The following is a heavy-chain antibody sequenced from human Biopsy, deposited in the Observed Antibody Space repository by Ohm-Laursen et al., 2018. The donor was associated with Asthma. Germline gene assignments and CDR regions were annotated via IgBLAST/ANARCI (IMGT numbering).Heavy chain of an antibody. J-gene: IGHJ4*02. CDR1: GFNFHNYG. D-gene: IGHD6-13*01. V-gene: IGHV3-30*18. Sequence: SLRLSCSASGFNFHNYGMNWVRRAPGKGLEWVAQILFDGRKINYPDPVKGRFTISRDNSKNMVYLQMNSLRPEDTAVYYCAKDRVAGRSYYFDYWGQGSLVSVSS. CDR3: AKDRVAGRSYYFDY. CDR2: ILFDGRKI.